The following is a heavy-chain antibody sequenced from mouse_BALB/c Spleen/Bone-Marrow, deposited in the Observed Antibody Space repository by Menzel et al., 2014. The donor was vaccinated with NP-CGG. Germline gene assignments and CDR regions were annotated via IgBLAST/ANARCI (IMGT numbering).Heavy chain of an antibody. Sequence: VQLQQSGPELVKPGASVKISCKTSGYTFXDYTIHWVKQSHGKSLEWIGHINPNIGGTTYNQKFKGKATLTLDKSSTTAYMGLRSLTSEDSAVYYCTRSRYGDYWGQGTTLTVSS. CDR2: INPNIGGT. V-gene: IGHV1-18*01. CDR3: TRSRYGDY. J-gene: IGHJ2*01. D-gene: IGHD2-14*01. CDR1: GYTFXDYT.